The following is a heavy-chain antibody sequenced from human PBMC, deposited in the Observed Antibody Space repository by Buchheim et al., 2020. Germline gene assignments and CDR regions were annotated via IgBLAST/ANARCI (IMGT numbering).Heavy chain of an antibody. V-gene: IGHV4-59*01. Sequence: QVQLQESGPGLVKPSETLSLTCTVSGGSISSYYWSWIRQPPGKGLEWIGYIYYSGSTNYNPSLKSRVTISVDTSKNQFSLKLSSVTAADTAVYYCARAGITIFGVAAERWFDPWGQGTL. CDR2: IYYSGST. CDR1: GGSISSYY. CDR3: ARAGITIFGVAAERWFDP. D-gene: IGHD3-3*01. J-gene: IGHJ5*02.